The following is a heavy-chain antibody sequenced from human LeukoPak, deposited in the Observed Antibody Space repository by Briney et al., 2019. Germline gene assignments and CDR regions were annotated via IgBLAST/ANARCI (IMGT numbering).Heavy chain of an antibody. V-gene: IGHV3-11*01. D-gene: IGHD2-21*02. CDR2: ISSNGSTI. Sequence: GGSLRLSCAASGFTFSDYYMSWIRQAPGKGLGWVSYISSNGSTIYYADPVKGRFTISRDNAKNSLYLQMNSLRAEDTAVYYCARVENIGVVTPFDYWGQGTLVTVSS. CDR1: GFTFSDYY. J-gene: IGHJ4*02. CDR3: ARVENIGVVTPFDY.